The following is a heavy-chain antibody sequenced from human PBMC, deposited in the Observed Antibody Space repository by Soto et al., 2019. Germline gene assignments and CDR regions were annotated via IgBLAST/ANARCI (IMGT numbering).Heavy chain of an antibody. CDR1: GGSISSGGYY. CDR2: IYYSGST. J-gene: IGHJ5*02. V-gene: IGHV4-31*03. Sequence: SSETLSLTCTVSGGSISSGGYYWSWIRQHPGKGLEWIGYIYYSGSTYYNPSLKSRVTISVDTSKNQFSLKLSSVTAADTAVYYCARGIAARPGPWFDPWGQGTLVTVSS. CDR3: ARGIAARPGPWFDP. D-gene: IGHD6-6*01.